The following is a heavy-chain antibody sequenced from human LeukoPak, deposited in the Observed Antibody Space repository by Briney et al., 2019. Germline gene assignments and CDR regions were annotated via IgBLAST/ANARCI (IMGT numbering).Heavy chain of an antibody. Sequence: GQSRTIAWIGAGYSFTSYWIGCVSQLPGKCLEWMGFIYAGDSDTRDSPSLQSQVSISTNQSITPTYLQWTSMTASATAMTFRARAYIFTLYSDCWGQGTLVTVSS. J-gene: IGHJ4*02. CDR3: ARAYIFTLYSDC. V-gene: IGHV5-51*01. CDR1: GYSFTSYW. CDR2: IYAGDSDT. D-gene: IGHD3-9*01.